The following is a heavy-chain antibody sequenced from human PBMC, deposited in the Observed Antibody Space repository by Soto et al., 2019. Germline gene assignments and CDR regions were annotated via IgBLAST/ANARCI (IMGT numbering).Heavy chain of an antibody. CDR3: ARGSGSYSVDY. Sequence: QVQLVQSGAEVKKPGSSVKVSCKASGGTFSSYTISWVRQAPGQGLEWMGRIIPILGIANYAQKFQGRVTITADKPTSTAYMELRSLRSEDTAVYYCARGSGSYSVDYWGQGTLVTVSS. D-gene: IGHD1-26*01. V-gene: IGHV1-69*02. CDR2: IIPILGIA. J-gene: IGHJ4*02. CDR1: GGTFSSYT.